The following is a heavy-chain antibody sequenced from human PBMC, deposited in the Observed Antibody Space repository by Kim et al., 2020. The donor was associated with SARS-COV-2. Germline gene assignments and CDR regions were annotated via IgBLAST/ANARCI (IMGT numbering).Heavy chain of an antibody. CDR3: ARDIFNWDRSGYSAFDH. CDR1: GYVFTKYA. V-gene: IGHV1-3*04. CDR2: INTDNDYT. Sequence: ASVKVSCKASGYVFTKYAVHWLRQAPGQRLEWMGWINTDNDYTTYSEKFHGRVTISRDASVRIVYMELSSLRSEDTALYYCARDIFNWDRSGYSAFDHWGQGPLVPVSS. J-gene: IGHJ4*02. D-gene: IGHD3-22*01.